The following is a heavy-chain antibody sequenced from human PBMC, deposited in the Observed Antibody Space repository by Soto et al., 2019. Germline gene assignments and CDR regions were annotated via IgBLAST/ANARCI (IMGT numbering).Heavy chain of an antibody. J-gene: IGHJ4*02. Sequence: PGGSLRLSCAASGFTLSTYSMNWVRQAPGKGLEWVSYISSSSSIIYYADSVKGRFTISRDNAKNSLYLHMNSLRDEDTAVYYCPRDLIGSYLGFDYWGQGTLVTVSS. V-gene: IGHV3-48*02. CDR2: ISSSSSII. CDR1: GFTLSTYS. CDR3: PRDLIGSYLGFDY. D-gene: IGHD1-26*01.